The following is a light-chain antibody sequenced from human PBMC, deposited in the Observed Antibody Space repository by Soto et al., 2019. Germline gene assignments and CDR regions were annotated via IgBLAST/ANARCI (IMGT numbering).Light chain of an antibody. CDR3: QQFNSYPLT. J-gene: IGKJ5*01. V-gene: IGKV1-13*02. CDR1: QGISSA. CDR2: DAS. Sequence: AIQLTQSPSSLSASVGDRGTITCRASQGISSALAWYQQKPGKAPKLLIYDASSLESGVPTRFSGSGSGTDFTLTISSLQPEDFATYYCQQFNSYPLTFGQGTRLEIK.